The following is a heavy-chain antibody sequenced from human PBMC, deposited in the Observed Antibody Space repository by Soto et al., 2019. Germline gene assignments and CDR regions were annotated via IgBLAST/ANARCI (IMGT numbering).Heavy chain of an antibody. CDR1: GGTFSSYA. CDR2: IIPIFGTA. V-gene: IGHV1-69*01. Sequence: QVQLVQSGAEVKKPGSSVKVSCKASGGTFSSYAISWVRQAPGQGLEWMGGIIPIFGTANYAQKFQGRVTITADESTSTAYMERSSLRSEDTAVYYCARGWAIAAPRGNYYYGMDVWGQGTTVTVSS. D-gene: IGHD6-6*01. CDR3: ARGWAIAAPRGNYYYGMDV. J-gene: IGHJ6*02.